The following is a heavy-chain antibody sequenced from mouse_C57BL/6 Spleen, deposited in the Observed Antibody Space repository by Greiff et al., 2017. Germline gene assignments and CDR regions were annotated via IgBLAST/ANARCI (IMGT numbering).Heavy chain of an antibody. CDR1: GYAFTNYL. CDR3: ARSGGSSNYAMDY. J-gene: IGHJ4*01. D-gene: IGHD1-1*01. CDR2: INPGSGGT. Sequence: VQLQQSGAELVRPGTSVKMSCKASGYAFTNYLIEWVKQRPGQGLEWIGVINPGSGGTNYNEKFKGKATLTADKSSSTAYMQLSSLTSEDSAVYFCARSGGSSNYAMDYWGQGTSVTVSS. V-gene: IGHV1-54*01.